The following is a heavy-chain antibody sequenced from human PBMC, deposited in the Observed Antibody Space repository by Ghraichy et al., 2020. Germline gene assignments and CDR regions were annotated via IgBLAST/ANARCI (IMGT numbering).Heavy chain of an antibody. Sequence: GGSLRLSCAASGFTVSRNYMSWVRQAPGKGLEWVSIIYSDGDTYYADSVQGRFTISRYNSMNTLFLQMNRLRAEDTAMYYCARQGYISAAGTIDYWGQGTLVTVSS. CDR1: GFTVSRNY. CDR2: IYSDGDT. D-gene: IGHD6-13*01. CDR3: ARQGYISAAGTIDY. V-gene: IGHV3-66*04. J-gene: IGHJ4*02.